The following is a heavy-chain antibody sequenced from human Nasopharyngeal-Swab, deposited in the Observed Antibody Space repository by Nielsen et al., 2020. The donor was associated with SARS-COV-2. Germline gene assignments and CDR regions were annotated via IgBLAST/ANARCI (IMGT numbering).Heavy chain of an antibody. CDR1: GGSFSGYY. V-gene: IGHV4-34*01. Sequence: LSCAVYGGSFSGYYWSWIRQPPGEGLEWIGEINHSGSTNYNPSRKSRVTISVDTSKNQFSLKLSSVTAADTAVYYCARALRGAAAKYYFDYWGQGTLVTVSS. CDR3: ARALRGAAAKYYFDY. D-gene: IGHD6-25*01. CDR2: INHSGST. J-gene: IGHJ4*02.